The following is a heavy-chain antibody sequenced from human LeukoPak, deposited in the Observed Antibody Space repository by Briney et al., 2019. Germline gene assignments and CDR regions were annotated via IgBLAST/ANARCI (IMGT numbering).Heavy chain of an antibody. CDR3: AKDLDFYYYMDV. V-gene: IGHV3-30*18. CDR2: ISYDGSNK. J-gene: IGHJ6*03. CDR1: GFTFSSYG. Sequence: PGGSLRLSCAASGFTFSSYGMHWVRQAPGKGLEWVAVISYDGSNKYYADSVKGRFTISRDNSKNTLYLQMNSLRAEDTAVYYCAKDLDFYYYMDVWGKGTTVTVSS.